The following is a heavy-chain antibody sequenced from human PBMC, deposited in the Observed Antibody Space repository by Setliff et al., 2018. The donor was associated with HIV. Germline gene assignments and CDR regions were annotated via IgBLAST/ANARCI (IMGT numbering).Heavy chain of an antibody. V-gene: IGHV4-4*07. CDR2: FYTSGST. CDR3: ASDPNTGWYNLDF. Sequence: LSLTCAVSGGSFSSYYWSWIRQPAGKGLEWIGRFYTSGSTNYNPSLKSRVTMSVDTSKNQFSLKLSSVTAADTAVYYCASDPNTGWYNLDFWGPGALVTVSS. CDR1: GGSFSSYY. J-gene: IGHJ4*02. D-gene: IGHD6-19*01.